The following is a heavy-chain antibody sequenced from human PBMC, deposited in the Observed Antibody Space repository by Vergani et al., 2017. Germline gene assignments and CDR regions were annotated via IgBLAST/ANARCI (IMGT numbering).Heavy chain of an antibody. CDR2: IWYDGSNK. V-gene: IGHV3-33*06. CDR1: GFTFSSHG. D-gene: IGHD4-17*01. CDR3: AKDAMTTGSYYFDY. Sequence: QVQLVESEGGVVQPGRSLTLSCVASGFTFSSHGMHWVRQAPGKGLEWVAVIWYDGSNKYYGDSVKGRFTISRDNSKNTLYLQMNSLRVEDTAVYYCAKDAMTTGSYYFDYWGQGTLVTVSS. J-gene: IGHJ4*02.